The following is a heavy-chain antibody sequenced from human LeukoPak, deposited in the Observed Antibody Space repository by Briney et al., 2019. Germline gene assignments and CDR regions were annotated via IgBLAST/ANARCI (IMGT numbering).Heavy chain of an antibody. V-gene: IGHV3-33*01. CDR3: ARGLMVQGVNGMDV. CDR1: GFXXSXXG. Sequence: SLRLSCAASGFXXSXXGMHXVXQAPGKGXXWXXXXWYDGSNKYYADSVKGRFTISRDNSKNTLYLQMNSLRAEDTAVYYCARGLMVQGVNGMDVWGQGTTVTVSS. D-gene: IGHD3-10*01. J-gene: IGHJ6*02. CDR2: XWYDGSNK.